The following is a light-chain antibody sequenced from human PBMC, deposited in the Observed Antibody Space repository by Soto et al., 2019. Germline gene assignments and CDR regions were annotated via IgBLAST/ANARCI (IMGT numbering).Light chain of an antibody. CDR1: QSVSYK. Sequence: EMVMTQSPAALSVSPGDRATLSCRASQSVSYKLAWYQQKPGQPPRLLIYDTSTRATGIPARFSGSGSGTGFTLTISSLQSEDFAVYYCQQYNNWPPITFGQGTRLEIK. CDR3: QQYNNWPPIT. J-gene: IGKJ5*01. V-gene: IGKV3-15*01. CDR2: DTS.